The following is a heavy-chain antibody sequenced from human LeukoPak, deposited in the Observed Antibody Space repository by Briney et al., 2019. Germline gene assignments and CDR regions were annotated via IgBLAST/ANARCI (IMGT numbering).Heavy chain of an antibody. Sequence: PGGSRRLSCAASGFTFSSVSMNWFRQAPGKGLEWVSYISSTSTSTYYADSAKGRFTISRDNAQNSLYLRMNSLGDDDTAVYYCARGRSGYYFDYWGQGTLVTVSS. J-gene: IGHJ4*02. CDR1: GFTFSSVS. CDR3: ARGRSGYYFDY. CDR2: ISSTSTST. D-gene: IGHD3-22*01. V-gene: IGHV3-48*02.